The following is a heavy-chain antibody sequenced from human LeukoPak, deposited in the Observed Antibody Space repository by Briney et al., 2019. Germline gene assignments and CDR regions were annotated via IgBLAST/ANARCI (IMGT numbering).Heavy chain of an antibody. CDR3: ARDGEVLSSSWFWFDP. CDR2: INHSGSA. Sequence: SETLSLTCAVYGGSFSGYYWSWIRQPPGKGLEWIGEINHSGSAYYNPSLKSRVTISVDTSKNQFSLKLSSVTAADTAVYYCARDGEVLSSSWFWFDPWGQGTLVTVSS. V-gene: IGHV4-34*01. D-gene: IGHD6-13*01. CDR1: GGSFSGYY. J-gene: IGHJ5*02.